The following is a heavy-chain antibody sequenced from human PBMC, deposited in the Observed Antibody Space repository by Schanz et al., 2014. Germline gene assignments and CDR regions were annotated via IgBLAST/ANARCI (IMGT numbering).Heavy chain of an antibody. Sequence: QVQLVQSGAEVKKPGASVKVSCKASGYTFTSSGFSWVRQAPGQGLEWMGWINGYNAHTNYAQKFQGRVTMTTDTSTSPAHMELRCLRSDDTAVYFCARDLVTYYGSGPPTYPRLYGMDVWGQGTTVIVSS. V-gene: IGHV1-18*01. D-gene: IGHD3-10*01. CDR3: ARDLVTYYGSGPPTYPRLYGMDV. J-gene: IGHJ6*02. CDR2: INGYNAHT. CDR1: GYTFTSSG.